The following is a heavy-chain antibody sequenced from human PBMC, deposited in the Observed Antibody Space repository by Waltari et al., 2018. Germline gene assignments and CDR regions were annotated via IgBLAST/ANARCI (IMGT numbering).Heavy chain of an antibody. Sequence: QVQLVQSGAEVKKPGSSVKVSCKASGGTFSSYAISWVRQAPGQGLEWMGWMNPNSGNTGYAQKFQGRVTMTRNTSISTAYMELSSLRSEDTAVYYCARGGFRFDPWGQGTLVTVSS. CDR1: GGTFSSYA. CDR3: ARGGFRFDP. J-gene: IGHJ5*02. CDR2: MNPNSGNT. V-gene: IGHV1-8*02.